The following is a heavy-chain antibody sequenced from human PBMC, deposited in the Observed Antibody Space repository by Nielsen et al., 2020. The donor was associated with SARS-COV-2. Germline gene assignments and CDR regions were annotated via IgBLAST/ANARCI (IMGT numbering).Heavy chain of an antibody. D-gene: IGHD6-13*01. CDR1: GFTFSSYA. CDR2: ISGSGGST. V-gene: IGHV3-23*01. CDR3: AKVSAAGIFDY. Sequence: GESLKISCAASGFTFSSYAMSWVRQAPGKGLEWVSAISGSGGSTYYADSVKGRFTISRYNSKNTLYLQMNSLRAEDTAVYYCAKVSAAGIFDYWGQGTLVTVSS. J-gene: IGHJ4*02.